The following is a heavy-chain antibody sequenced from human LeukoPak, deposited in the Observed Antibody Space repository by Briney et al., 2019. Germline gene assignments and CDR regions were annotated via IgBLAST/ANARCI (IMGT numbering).Heavy chain of an antibody. CDR3: AKDPAYGSGWPYGMDV. Sequence: PGGSLRLSCAASGFTFTNYAMTWVRHAPGKGLEGVSGISGSGTTTYYADSVKGRITISRDNSKNTVYLQMNRLRAEDTAVYYCAKDPAYGSGWPYGMDVWGRGTRVTVSS. D-gene: IGHD6-19*01. CDR2: ISGSGTTT. CDR1: GFTFTNYA. J-gene: IGHJ6*02. V-gene: IGHV3-23*01.